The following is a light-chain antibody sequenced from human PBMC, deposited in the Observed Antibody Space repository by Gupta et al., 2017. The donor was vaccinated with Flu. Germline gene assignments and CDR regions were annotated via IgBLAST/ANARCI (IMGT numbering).Light chain of an antibody. CDR3: QQANSFPLT. CDR2: AAS. V-gene: IGKV1D-12*01. Sequence: DIQMTQSPSSVSASVGDRVTITCRASQGLNNWLVWNQQKPGKAPNLLIYAASNLQSGVPSRFSGSGSGTDFTLTISSLQPEDFATYYCQQANSFPLTFGQGTRLEMK. J-gene: IGKJ5*01. CDR1: QGLNNW.